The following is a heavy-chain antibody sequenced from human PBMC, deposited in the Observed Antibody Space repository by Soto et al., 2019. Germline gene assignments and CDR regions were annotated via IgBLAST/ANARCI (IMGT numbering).Heavy chain of an antibody. CDR1: GGSISSYY. V-gene: IGHV4-59*01. J-gene: IGHJ4*02. D-gene: IGHD1-26*01. CDR2: IYYSGST. CDR3: ARDVSSYSGYFDY. Sequence: SETLSLTCTVSGGSISSYYWSWIRQPPGKGLEWIGYIYYSGSTNYNPSLKSRVTISVDTSKNQFSLKLSSVTAADTAVYYCARDVSSYSGYFDYWGQGTLVTVSS.